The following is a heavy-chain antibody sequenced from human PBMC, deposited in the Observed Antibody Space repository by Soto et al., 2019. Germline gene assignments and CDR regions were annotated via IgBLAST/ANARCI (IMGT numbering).Heavy chain of an antibody. V-gene: IGHV3-30*18. CDR1: GFTFSSYG. CDR3: AKDRDPTVTPPMWKGWLDP. J-gene: IGHJ5*02. D-gene: IGHD4-17*01. Sequence: QVQLVESGGGVVQPGRSLRLSCAASGFTFSSYGMHWVRQAPGKGLEWVAVISYDGSNKYYADSVKGRFTISRDNSKHTLYLQMNGLRAEDTAVYYWAKDRDPTVTPPMWKGWLDPWGQGTLVTVSS. CDR2: ISYDGSNK.